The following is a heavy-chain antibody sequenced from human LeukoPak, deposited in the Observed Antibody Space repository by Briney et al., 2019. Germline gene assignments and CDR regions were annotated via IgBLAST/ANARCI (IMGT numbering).Heavy chain of an antibody. J-gene: IGHJ4*02. Sequence: PGGSLRLSCAASGFTFSSYEMNWVRQAPGKGLEWVSYISSSGSTIYYADSVKGRFTISRDNAKNSPYLQMNSLRAEDTAVYYCARFSGTGYSSGWLFDYWGQGTLVTVSS. D-gene: IGHD6-19*01. CDR1: GFTFSSYE. CDR2: ISSSGSTI. CDR3: ARFSGTGYSSGWLFDY. V-gene: IGHV3-48*03.